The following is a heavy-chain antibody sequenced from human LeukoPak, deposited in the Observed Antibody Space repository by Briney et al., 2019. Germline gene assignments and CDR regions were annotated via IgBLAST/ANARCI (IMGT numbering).Heavy chain of an antibody. CDR1: GGTFSSYA. CDR3: ARDLGSGSQPDAFDI. V-gene: IGHV1-69*04. Sequence: GASVKVSCKASGGTFSSYAISWVRQAPGQGLEWMGRIIPILGIADYAQKFQGRVTITADKSTSTAYMELSSLRSEDTAVYYCARDLGSGSQPDAFDIWGQGTMVTVSS. J-gene: IGHJ3*02. CDR2: IIPILGIA. D-gene: IGHD3-10*02.